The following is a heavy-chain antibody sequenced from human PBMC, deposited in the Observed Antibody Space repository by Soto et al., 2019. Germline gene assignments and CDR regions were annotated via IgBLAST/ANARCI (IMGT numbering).Heavy chain of an antibody. J-gene: IGHJ4*02. CDR3: ARGGVSTRTFDY. CDR2: IYPSDSDT. D-gene: IGHD3-3*01. CDR1: GYNFAGYW. V-gene: IGHV5-51*01. Sequence: GESLKISFKGSGYNFAGYWIAWVRQMPGKGLELMGIIYPSDSDTRYRPSFQGQVTISADKSISSAYLQWSSLRASDTAMYYCARGGVSTRTFDYWGQGTPVTVSS.